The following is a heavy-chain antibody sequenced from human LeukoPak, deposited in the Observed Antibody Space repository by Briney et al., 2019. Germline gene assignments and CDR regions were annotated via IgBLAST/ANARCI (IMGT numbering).Heavy chain of an antibody. J-gene: IGHJ4*02. V-gene: IGHV3-21*01. D-gene: IGHD3-9*01. CDR3: ASGESILTGFDY. CDR2: ISSSSSYI. CDR1: GFTFSSYS. Sequence: PGGSLRLSCAASGFTFSSYSMNWVRQAPGKGLEWVSSISSSSSYIYYADSVKGRFTISRDNAKNSLYLQMNSLRAEDTAMYYCASGESILTGFDYWGQGTLVTVPS.